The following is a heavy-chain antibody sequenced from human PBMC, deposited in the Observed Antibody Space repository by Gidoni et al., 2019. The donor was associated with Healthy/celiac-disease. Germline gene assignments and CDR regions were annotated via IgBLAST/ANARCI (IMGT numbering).Heavy chain of an antibody. V-gene: IGHV4-39*07. CDR2: IYYSGST. Sequence: QLQLQESGPGLVKPSETLSLTCTVSGVSISSSSYYWGWIRQPPGKGLEWIGSIYYSGSTDYNPALKSRVTIAVDTSKNQLSLKLSAVTAADTAGDYCARVDTMVRGVIGWGQGTLVTVSS. D-gene: IGHD3-10*01. CDR1: GVSISSSSYY. J-gene: IGHJ4*02. CDR3: ARVDTMVRGVIG.